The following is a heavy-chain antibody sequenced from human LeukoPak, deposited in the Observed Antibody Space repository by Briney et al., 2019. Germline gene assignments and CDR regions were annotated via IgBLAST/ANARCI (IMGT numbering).Heavy chain of an antibody. D-gene: IGHD3-10*01. CDR2: MNPNSGNT. CDR1: GYTFTSYD. Sequence: ASVKVSCKASGYTFTSYDINWVRQATGQGLEWMGWMNPNSGNTGYAQKFQGRVTMTRNTSISTAYMELSSLRSEDTAVYYCARGTSIFLLWFGELLSKAYYFDYWGQGTLVTVSS. J-gene: IGHJ4*02. V-gene: IGHV1-8*01. CDR3: ARGTSIFLLWFGELLSKAYYFDY.